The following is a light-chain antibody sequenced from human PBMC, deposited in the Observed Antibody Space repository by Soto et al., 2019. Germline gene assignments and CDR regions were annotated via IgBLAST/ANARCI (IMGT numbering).Light chain of an antibody. CDR1: ASISSW. CDR2: KSS. V-gene: IGKV1-5*03. CDR3: LQDYNYPWT. J-gene: IGKJ1*01. Sequence: DIPITHSPSMLSPSVLPRATITCRASASISSWLAWYQQQPGKAPKLLIYKSSILENGVPSRFSGSGSGTDFTLTISSLQPEDFATYYCLQDYNYPWTFGQGTKVDI.